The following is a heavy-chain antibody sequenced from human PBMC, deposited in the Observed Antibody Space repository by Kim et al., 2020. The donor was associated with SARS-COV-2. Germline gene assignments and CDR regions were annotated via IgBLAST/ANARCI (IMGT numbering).Heavy chain of an antibody. D-gene: IGHD1-26*01. V-gene: IGHV3-30*04. CDR3: ARPKSGSYRPPTDY. CDR1: GFTFSSYA. CDR2: ISYDGSNK. J-gene: IGHJ4*02. Sequence: GGSLRLSCAASGFTFSSYAMHWVRQAPGKGLEWVAVISYDGSNKYYVDSVKGRFTISRDNSKNTLYLQMNSLRAEDTAVYYCARPKSGSYRPPTDYWGQGTLVTVSS.